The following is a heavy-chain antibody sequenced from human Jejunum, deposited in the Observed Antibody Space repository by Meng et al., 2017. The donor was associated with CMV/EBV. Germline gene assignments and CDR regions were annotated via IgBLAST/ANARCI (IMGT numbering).Heavy chain of an antibody. Sequence: SCAASGFAFSTYAMHWVRQAPGKGLEWVAVISYDGSTKNYADSVEGRFTISRDNSKNTVYLQMNSLRPEDTAVFYCARRGGLDVWGQGTTVTVSS. CDR1: GFAFSTYA. J-gene: IGHJ6*02. CDR2: ISYDGSTK. D-gene: IGHD3-16*01. V-gene: IGHV3-30*04. CDR3: ARRGGLDV.